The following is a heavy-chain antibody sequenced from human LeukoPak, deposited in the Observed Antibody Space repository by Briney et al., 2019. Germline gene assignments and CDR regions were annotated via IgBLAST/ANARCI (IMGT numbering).Heavy chain of an antibody. CDR2: FDPEDGET. V-gene: IGHV1-24*01. J-gene: IGHJ3*02. D-gene: IGHD6-19*01. Sequence: ASVKVSCKVSGYTLTELSMHWVRQAPGKGLEWMGGFDPEDGETIYAQKFQGRVTMAEDTSTDTAYMELSSLRSEDTAVYYCARYHSGLDAFDIWGQGTMVTVSS. CDR1: GYTLTELS. CDR3: ARYHSGLDAFDI.